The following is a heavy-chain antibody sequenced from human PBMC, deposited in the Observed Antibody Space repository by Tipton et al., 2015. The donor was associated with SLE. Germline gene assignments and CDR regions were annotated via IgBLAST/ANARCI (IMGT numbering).Heavy chain of an antibody. CDR1: GFSVSTNY. V-gene: IGHV3-53*01. D-gene: IGHD3-22*01. CDR3: AREITLNHYFDY. J-gene: IGHJ4*02. CDR2: IYTGGAA. Sequence: QLVQSGGGLIHPGGSLRLSCSASGFSVSTNYMSWVRQAPGKGLEWVSSIYTGGAADYADSVKGRFTISRDNSKNTLYLQMDSLRAEDTAVYYCAREITLNHYFDYWGQGTLVSVSS.